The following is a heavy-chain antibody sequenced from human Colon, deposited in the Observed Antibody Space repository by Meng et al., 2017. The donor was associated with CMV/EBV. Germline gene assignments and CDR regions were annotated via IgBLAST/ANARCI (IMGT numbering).Heavy chain of an antibody. CDR2: NSGSGGST. Sequence: GESLKISCAASGFTFSSYAMSWVRQAPGKGLEWVSANSGSGGSTYYADSVKGRFTISRDNSKNTLYLQMNSLRAEDTAVYYCEQGLNDYWGQGTLVTVSS. D-gene: IGHD1/OR15-1a*01. J-gene: IGHJ4*02. CDR3: EQGLNDY. V-gene: IGHV3-23*01. CDR1: GFTFSSYA.